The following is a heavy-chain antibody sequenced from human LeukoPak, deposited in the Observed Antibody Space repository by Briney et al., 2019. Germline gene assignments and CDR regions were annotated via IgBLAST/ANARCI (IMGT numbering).Heavy chain of an antibody. Sequence: PGGSLRLSCAVSGITFSNHGMNWVRQAPGKGLEWVATIRSYSSYIHYGDSVKGRFTISRDDAKKSLYLQMNSLRAEDTAVYFCARYSEVYYYVDVWGTGTTVTVSS. CDR1: GITFSNHG. J-gene: IGHJ6*03. CDR3: ARYSEVYYYVDV. V-gene: IGHV3-21*01. CDR2: IRSYSSYI. D-gene: IGHD2-21*01.